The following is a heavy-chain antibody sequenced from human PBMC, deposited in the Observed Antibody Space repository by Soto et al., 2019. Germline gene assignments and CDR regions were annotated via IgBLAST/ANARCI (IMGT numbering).Heavy chain of an antibody. Sequence: QVQLQQWGAGLLKPSETLSLTCAVYGGSFSGYYWSWIRQPPGKGLEWIGEINHSGGTNYNPSLKIRVTQSVDTSKNQFSLKLSSVTAADTAVYYCARGVFFGVVQATYGMDVWGQGTTVTVSS. J-gene: IGHJ6*02. D-gene: IGHD3-3*01. V-gene: IGHV4-34*01. CDR2: INHSGGT. CDR3: ARGVFFGVVQATYGMDV. CDR1: GGSFSGYY.